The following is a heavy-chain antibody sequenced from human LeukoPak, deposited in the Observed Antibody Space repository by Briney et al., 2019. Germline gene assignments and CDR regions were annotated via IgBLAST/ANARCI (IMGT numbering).Heavy chain of an antibody. J-gene: IGHJ6*03. CDR1: GFSFSNYD. Sequence: GGSLRLSCAASGFSFSNYDMNWVRQAPGKGLEWVSSIINISSYVNYADSVKGRFIISRDNAKNSLYLQMNSLRAEDTDVYYCARRGEIFWYMDVWGKGTTVTVSS. CDR3: ARRGEIFWYMDV. CDR2: IINISSYV. V-gene: IGHV3-21*06. D-gene: IGHD3-3*01.